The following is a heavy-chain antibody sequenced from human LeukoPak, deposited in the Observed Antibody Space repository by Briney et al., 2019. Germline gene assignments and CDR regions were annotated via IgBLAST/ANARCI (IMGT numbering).Heavy chain of an antibody. D-gene: IGHD2-2*01. V-gene: IGHV4-59*08. CDR3: ARHGLSLGYCSSTSCYAVGSYYYGMDV. Sequence: KPSETLSLTCTVSGGSISSYYWSWIRQPPGKGLEWIGYIYYSGSTNYNPSLKSRVTISVDTSKNQFSLKLSSVTAADTAVYYCARHGLSLGYCSSTSCYAVGSYYYGMDVWGQGTTVTVSS. J-gene: IGHJ6*02. CDR2: IYYSGST. CDR1: GGSISSYY.